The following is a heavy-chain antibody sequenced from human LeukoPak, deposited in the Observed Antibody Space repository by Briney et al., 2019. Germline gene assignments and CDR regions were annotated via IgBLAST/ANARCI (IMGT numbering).Heavy chain of an antibody. J-gene: IGHJ4*02. CDR1: GGSISSYY. CDR2: IYYSGST. D-gene: IGHD5-24*01. CDR3: ARHSPLRRDGYTH. Sequence: SETLSLTCTVSGGSISSYYWSWIRQPPGKGLEWIGYIYYSGSTNYNPSLKSRVTISVDTSKNQFSLKLSSVTAADTAVYYCARHSPLRRDGYTHWGQGTLVTVSS. V-gene: IGHV4-59*08.